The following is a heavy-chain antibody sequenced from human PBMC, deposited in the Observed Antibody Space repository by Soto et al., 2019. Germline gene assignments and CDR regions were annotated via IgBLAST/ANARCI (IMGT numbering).Heavy chain of an antibody. J-gene: IGHJ5*01. CDR1: GFTFFAYW. CDR3: AKEGAYGDYAGENWFDS. Sequence: EVQLVESGGGLVQPGGSLRLSCAASGFTFFAYWIHWVRQVPGKGLVWVSRINSDGSHTSYADSVRGRFTISRDNSKSTVYLQMNSLAAEHTAVYHCAKEGAYGDYAGENWFDSWGQGSLVTVSS. D-gene: IGHD4-17*01. V-gene: IGHV3-74*01. CDR2: INSDGSHT.